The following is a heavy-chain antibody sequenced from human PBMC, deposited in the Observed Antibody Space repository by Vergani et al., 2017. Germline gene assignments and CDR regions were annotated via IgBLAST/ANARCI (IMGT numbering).Heavy chain of an antibody. CDR3: ARDGRVVAATPHFDY. V-gene: IGHV4-59*01. J-gene: IGHJ4*02. CDR1: GFTFSSYA. D-gene: IGHD2-15*01. CDR2: IYYSGST. Sequence: VQLLESGGGLVQPGGSLRLSCAASGFTFSSYAMSWVRRAPGKGLEWIGYIYYSGSTNYNPSLKSRVTISVDTSKNQFSLKLSSVTAADTAVYYCARDGRVVAATPHFDYWGQGTLVTVSS.